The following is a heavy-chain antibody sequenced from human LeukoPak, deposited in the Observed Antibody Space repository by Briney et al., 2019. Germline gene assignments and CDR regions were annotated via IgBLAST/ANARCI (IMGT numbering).Heavy chain of an antibody. CDR3: ARDKTGNNWFDP. Sequence: SETLSLTCTVSGGSISIYYWSWIRQPPGKELEWIGYVSYSGSTNYNPSLNSRVTISIDTSKSQFSLKLSSVTAADTAVYYCARDKTGNNWFDPWGQGTLVTVSS. J-gene: IGHJ5*02. V-gene: IGHV4-59*13. CDR1: GGSISIYY. D-gene: IGHD1-1*01. CDR2: VSYSGST.